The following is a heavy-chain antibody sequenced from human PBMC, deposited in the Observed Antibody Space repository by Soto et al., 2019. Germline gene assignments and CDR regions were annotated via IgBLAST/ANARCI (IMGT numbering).Heavy chain of an antibody. D-gene: IGHD3-16*01. CDR1: GFSLTTSGVG. J-gene: IGHJ5*02. V-gene: IGHV2-5*02. Sequence: QITLKESGPTLVKSTQTLTLTCTFSGFSLTTSGVGVGWIRQLPGKALEWLALIYWDDDKRYSPSLKSRLTITKDTSKNQVVLRMTNMDPVDTATHYGAHSLGEDWFDPWGQGTLVTVSS. CDR2: IYWDDDK. CDR3: AHSLGEDWFDP.